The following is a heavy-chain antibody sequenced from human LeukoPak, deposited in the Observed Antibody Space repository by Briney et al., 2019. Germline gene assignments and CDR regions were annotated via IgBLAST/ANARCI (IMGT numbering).Heavy chain of an antibody. Sequence: GASVKVSCKASGYTFTSYDINWVRQATGQGLEWMGRMNPNSGNTGYAQKFQGRVTMTRNTSISTAYMELSSLRSEDTAVYYCARGPMVDIVVVPAAIPNWFDPWGQGTLVTVSS. CDR3: ARGPMVDIVVVPAAIPNWFDP. J-gene: IGHJ5*02. D-gene: IGHD2-2*02. V-gene: IGHV1-8*01. CDR2: MNPNSGNT. CDR1: GYTFTSYD.